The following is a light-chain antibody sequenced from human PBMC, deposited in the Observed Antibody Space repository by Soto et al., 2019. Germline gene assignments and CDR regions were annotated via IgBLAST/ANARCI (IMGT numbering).Light chain of an antibody. CDR2: RND. J-gene: IGLJ2*01. CDR3: AAWDDSLSAVV. V-gene: IGLV1-47*01. Sequence: QSVLTQPPSASGTPGQRVTISCSGSSSNIGSNYVYWYQQLPGSAPKLLIYRNDQRTSGVPDRFSASKSGTAASLAISGLRSEDEADYHCAAWDDSLSAVVFGGGTKLTVL. CDR1: SSNIGSNY.